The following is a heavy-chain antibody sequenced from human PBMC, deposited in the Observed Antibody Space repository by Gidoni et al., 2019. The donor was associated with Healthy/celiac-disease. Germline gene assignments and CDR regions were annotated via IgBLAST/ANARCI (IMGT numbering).Heavy chain of an antibody. CDR1: GFTVSSNY. CDR3: ARSARGSPTLSAFDI. D-gene: IGHD1-26*01. Sequence: EVQLVESGGGLVQPGGSLRLSCAASGFTVSSNYMSWVRQAPGKGLEWVSVIYSGGSTYYADSVKGRFTISRDNSKNTLYLQMNSLRAEDTAVYYCARSARGSPTLSAFDIWGQGTMVTVSS. V-gene: IGHV3-66*01. CDR2: IYSGGST. J-gene: IGHJ3*02.